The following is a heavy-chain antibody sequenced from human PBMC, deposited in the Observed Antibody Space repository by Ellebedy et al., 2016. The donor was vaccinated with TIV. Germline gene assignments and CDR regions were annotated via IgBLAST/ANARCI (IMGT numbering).Heavy chain of an antibody. CDR3: ARITYNSGWYFDY. D-gene: IGHD6-19*01. V-gene: IGHV1-3*01. Sequence: AASVKVSCKASTNTFTSHYIIWVRQAPGQGLEWMGWINSGNGNTKYSQKFQGRVTLIRDTSASTTYMELRSLRSEDTAVYFCARITYNSGWYFDYWGQGTVVTVSS. CDR1: TNTFTSHY. J-gene: IGHJ4*02. CDR2: INSGNGNT.